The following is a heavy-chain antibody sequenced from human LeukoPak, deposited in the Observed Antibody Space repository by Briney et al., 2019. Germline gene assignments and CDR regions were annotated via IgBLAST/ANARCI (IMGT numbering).Heavy chain of an antibody. D-gene: IGHD6-13*01. J-gene: IGHJ1*01. Sequence: GASVNVSCKASGYTFTSYYMHWVRQAPGQGLEWMGIINPSGGSTSYAQKFQGRVTITADESTSTAYMELSSLRSEDTAVYYCASHNSSNWYGYFQHWGQGTLVTVSS. CDR1: GYTFTSYY. V-gene: IGHV1-46*01. CDR2: INPSGGST. CDR3: ASHNSSNWYGYFQH.